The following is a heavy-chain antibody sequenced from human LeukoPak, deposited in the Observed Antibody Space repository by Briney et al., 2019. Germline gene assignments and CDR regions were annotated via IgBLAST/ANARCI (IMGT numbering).Heavy chain of an antibody. J-gene: IGHJ4*02. CDR1: GFTFSSYS. CDR2: ISSSSSYI. D-gene: IGHD3-22*01. CDR3: ARDRNKGYYDSSGLVY. V-gene: IGHV3-21*01. Sequence: GGSLRLSCAASGFTFSSYSMNWVRQAPGKGLEWVSSISSSSSYIYYADSVKGRFTISRDNAKNSLYLQMNSLRAEDTAVYYCARDRNKGYYDSSGLVYWGQGTLVTVSS.